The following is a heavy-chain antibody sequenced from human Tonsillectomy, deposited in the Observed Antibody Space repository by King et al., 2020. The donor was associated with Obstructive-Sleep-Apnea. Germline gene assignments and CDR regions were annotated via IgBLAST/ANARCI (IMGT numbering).Heavy chain of an antibody. D-gene: IGHD4-17*01. CDR1: GYTFTGYY. CDR2: INPNSGGT. CDR3: ARDIYGDYDPTFDY. V-gene: IGHV1-2*04. J-gene: IGHJ4*02. Sequence: QGQLVQSGAEVKKPGASVKVSCKALGYTFTGYYIHWVRQAPGQGLEWMGWINPNSGGTNYAQKFQGCVTMTRDTSISTAYMELSRLRSDDTAVYYCARDIYGDYDPTFDYWGQGTLVTVSS.